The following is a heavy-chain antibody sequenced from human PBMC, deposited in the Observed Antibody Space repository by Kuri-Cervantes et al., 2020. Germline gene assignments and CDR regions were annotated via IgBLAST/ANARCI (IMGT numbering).Heavy chain of an antibody. V-gene: IGHV1-2*02. CDR1: GYTFTGYY. J-gene: IGHJ4*02. CDR2: INPNSGGT. Sequence: ASVKVSCKASGYTFTGYYMHWVRQAPGQGLEWMGWINPNSGGTNYAQKFQGRVTMTRDTSISTAYMELSRLRSDDTAVYYCARVPTSSGWYSSSPRYYFDYWGQGTLVTFSS. D-gene: IGHD6-19*01. CDR3: ARVPTSSGWYSSSPRYYFDY.